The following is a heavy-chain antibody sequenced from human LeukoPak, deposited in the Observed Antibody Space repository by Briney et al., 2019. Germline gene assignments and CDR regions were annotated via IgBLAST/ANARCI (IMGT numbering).Heavy chain of an antibody. CDR2: ILSSGLT. V-gene: IGHV4-4*08. CDR3: ARSPDSDRHDY. Sequence: SETLSLTCSVSGASTSLHYWSWIRQSPGKGLEWIGNILSSGLTHYNPSLKSRVTISGDTSRNQFSLKVTSVTGADTAVYFCARSPDSDRHDYWGQGILVIVSS. J-gene: IGHJ4*02. CDR1: GASTSLHY. D-gene: IGHD3-9*01.